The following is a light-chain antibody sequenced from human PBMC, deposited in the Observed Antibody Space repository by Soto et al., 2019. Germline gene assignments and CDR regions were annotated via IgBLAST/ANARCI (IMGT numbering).Light chain of an antibody. CDR2: SAS. CDR1: QSISSNF. V-gene: IGKV3-20*01. CDR3: QNYNLS. Sequence: EVVLTQSPDTLSLSVGERASLSCRASQSISSNFLAWYQQKPGQAPRLLIYSASTRATGVPDRFSGSGSGTHFTLTITRLEPEDFAIYICQNYNLSLGPRTKVEIK. J-gene: IGKJ3*01.